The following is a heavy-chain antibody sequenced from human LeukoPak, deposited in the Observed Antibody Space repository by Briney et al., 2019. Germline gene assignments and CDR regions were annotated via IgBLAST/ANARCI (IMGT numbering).Heavy chain of an antibody. V-gene: IGHV4-39*01. CDR3: ARHESGYPHGAFDI. CDR2: IYYSGST. CDR1: GGSISSSSYY. D-gene: IGHD3-3*01. J-gene: IGHJ3*02. Sequence: PSETLSLTCTVSGGSISSSSYYWGWIRQPPGKGLEWIGSIYYSGSTYYNPSLKSRVTISVDTSKNQFSLKLSSVTAADTAVYYCARHESGYPHGAFDIWGQGTMVTVSS.